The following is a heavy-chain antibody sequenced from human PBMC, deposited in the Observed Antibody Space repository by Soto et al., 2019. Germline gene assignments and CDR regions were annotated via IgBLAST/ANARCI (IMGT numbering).Heavy chain of an antibody. CDR3: ARQEGIAAAGSMDV. Sequence: SETPSLTCTVSGGSISSSSYYWGWIRQPPGKGLEWIGSIYYSGSTYYNPSLKSRVTISVDTSKNQFSLKLSSVTAADTAVYYCARQEGIAAAGSMDVWGQGTTVTVS. CDR1: GGSISSSSYY. CDR2: IYYSGST. V-gene: IGHV4-39*01. J-gene: IGHJ6*02. D-gene: IGHD6-13*01.